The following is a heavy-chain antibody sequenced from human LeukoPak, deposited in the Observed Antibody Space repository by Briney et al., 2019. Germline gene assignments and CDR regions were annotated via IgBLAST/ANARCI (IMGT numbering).Heavy chain of an antibody. CDR2: IIPIFGTA. Sequence: ASVKVSCKASGGTFSSYAISWVRQAPGQGLEWMGGIIPIFGTANYAQKFQGRVTITTDESTSTAYMELSSLRSEDTAVYYCARGQERLRLGELSFWRQGTLVTVSS. CDR1: GGTFSSYA. CDR3: ARGQERLRLGELSF. D-gene: IGHD3-16*02. V-gene: IGHV1-69*05. J-gene: IGHJ4*02.